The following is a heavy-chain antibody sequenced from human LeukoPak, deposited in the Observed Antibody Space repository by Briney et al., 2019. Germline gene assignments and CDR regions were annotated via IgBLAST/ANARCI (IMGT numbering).Heavy chain of an antibody. J-gene: IGHJ3*01. CDR3: ARGDDAFDL. CDR2: ISTDNGNT. Sequence: GASVKVSCKASGYTFTNYGLIWVRQAPGQGLEWMGWISTDNGNTNSVQKLQGRVTLTMDTSTTTAYMELRSLRSDDTAVYYCARGDDAFDLWGQGTMVTVSS. V-gene: IGHV1-18*01. CDR1: GYTFTNYG.